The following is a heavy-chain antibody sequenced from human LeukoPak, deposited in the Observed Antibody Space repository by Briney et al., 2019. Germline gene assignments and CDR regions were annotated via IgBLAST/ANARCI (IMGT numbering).Heavy chain of an antibody. CDR1: GGSFSGYY. Sequence: SETLSLTCAVYGGSFSGYYWSWIRQPPGKGLEWIGEINHSGSTNYNPSLKSRVTISVDTSKNQFSLKLSSVAAADTAVYYCAKSITMAPNYYYGMDVWGQGTTVTVSS. V-gene: IGHV4-34*01. CDR2: INHSGST. D-gene: IGHD3-10*01. CDR3: AKSITMAPNYYYGMDV. J-gene: IGHJ6*02.